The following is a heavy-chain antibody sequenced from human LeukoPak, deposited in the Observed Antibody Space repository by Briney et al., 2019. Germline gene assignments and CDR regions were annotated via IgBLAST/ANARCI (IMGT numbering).Heavy chain of an antibody. CDR1: GGSFSGYY. Sequence: KPSETLSLTCAVYGGSFSGYYWSWIRQPPGKGLEWIGEINHSGSTNYNPSLKSRVTISVDTSKNQFSLKLSSVTAADTAVHYCATSRFGVVIKGWFDPWGQGTLVTVSS. J-gene: IGHJ5*02. CDR2: INHSGST. D-gene: IGHD3-3*01. CDR3: ATSRFGVVIKGWFDP. V-gene: IGHV4-34*01.